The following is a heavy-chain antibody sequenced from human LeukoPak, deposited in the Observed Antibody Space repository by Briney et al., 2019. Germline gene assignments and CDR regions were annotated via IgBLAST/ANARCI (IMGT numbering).Heavy chain of an antibody. Sequence: GGSLRLSCAASGFTFSSYSMNRVRQAPGKGLEWVSYISSSSSTIYYADSVKGRFTISRDNAKNSLYLQMNSLRAEDTAVYYCARKMDDILTGYNDYWGQGTLATVSS. CDR2: ISSSSSTI. V-gene: IGHV3-48*01. CDR3: ARKMDDILTGYNDY. D-gene: IGHD3-9*01. J-gene: IGHJ4*02. CDR1: GFTFSSYS.